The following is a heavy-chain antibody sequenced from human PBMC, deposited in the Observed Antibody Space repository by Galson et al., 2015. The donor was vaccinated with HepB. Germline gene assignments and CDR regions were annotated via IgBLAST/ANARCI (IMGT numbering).Heavy chain of an antibody. Sequence: SVKVSCKASGYTFTSYGISWVRQAPGQGLEWMGWISAYNGNTNYAQKLQGRVTMTTDTSTSTAYMELRSLRSDDTAVYYCARHVGVYAIPHYYYYMDVWGKGTTVTVSS. CDR3: ARHVGVYAIPHYYYYMDV. V-gene: IGHV1-18*01. D-gene: IGHD2-8*02. CDR1: GYTFTSYG. CDR2: ISAYNGNT. J-gene: IGHJ6*03.